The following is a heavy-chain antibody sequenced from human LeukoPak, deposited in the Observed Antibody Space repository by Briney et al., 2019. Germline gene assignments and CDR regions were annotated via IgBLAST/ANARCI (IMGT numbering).Heavy chain of an antibody. CDR1: GFTFSSYW. CDR3: AKGGRGNGEVY. J-gene: IGHJ4*02. V-gene: IGHV3-7*01. CDR2: IKQDGSEK. Sequence: GGSLRLSCAVSGFTFSSYWMNWVRQAPGKGLEWVANIKQDGSEKNYVDSVKGRFTISRDNAKSSLFLQMNDLRAEDKAVYYCAKGGRGNGEVYWGQGTLVTVSS. D-gene: IGHD3-16*01.